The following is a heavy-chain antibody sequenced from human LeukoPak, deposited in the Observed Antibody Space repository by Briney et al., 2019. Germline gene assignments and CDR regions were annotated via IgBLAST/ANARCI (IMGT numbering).Heavy chain of an antibody. V-gene: IGHV3-30*19. D-gene: IGHD5-12*01. CDR1: EFTFSSYG. J-gene: IGHJ4*02. Sequence: PGGSLRLSCAASEFTFSSYGMHRVRQAPGKGLEWVAVISYDGSNKYYADSVKGRFTISRDNSKNTLYLQMNSLRAEDTAVYYCARGLPFDYWGQGTLVTVSS. CDR2: ISYDGSNK. CDR3: ARGLPFDY.